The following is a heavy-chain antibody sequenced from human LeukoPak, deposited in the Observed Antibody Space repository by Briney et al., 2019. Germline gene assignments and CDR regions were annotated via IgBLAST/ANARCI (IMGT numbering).Heavy chain of an antibody. CDR1: GFTFGDYA. J-gene: IGHJ6*02. V-gene: IGHV3-49*04. CDR3: TRERMTTVTPYYYYGMDV. CDR2: IRSKAYGGTT. D-gene: IGHD4-17*01. Sequence: GGSLRLSCTASGFTFGDYAMSWVRQAPGKGLEWVGFIRSKAYGGTTEYAASVKGRLTISRDDSKSIAYLQMNSLKTEDTAVYYCTRERMTTVTPYYYYGMDVWGQGTTVTVSS.